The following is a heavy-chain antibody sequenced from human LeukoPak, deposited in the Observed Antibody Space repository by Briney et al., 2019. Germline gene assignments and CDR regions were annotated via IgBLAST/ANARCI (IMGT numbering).Heavy chain of an antibody. CDR3: ATPFDY. CDR2: ISSSSSTI. Sequence: GGSLRLSCAASGFTFRNYVIHWVRQAPGKGLEWVSYISSSSSTIYYADSVKGRFTISRDNAKNSLYLQMNSLRAEDTAVYYCATPFDYWGQGTLVTVSS. V-gene: IGHV3-48*01. CDR1: GFTFRNYV. J-gene: IGHJ4*02.